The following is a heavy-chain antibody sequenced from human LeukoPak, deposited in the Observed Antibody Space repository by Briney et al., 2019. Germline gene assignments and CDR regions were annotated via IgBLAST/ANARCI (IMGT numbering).Heavy chain of an antibody. J-gene: IGHJ3*02. Sequence: PGGSLRLSCAASGFTFSSYAMSWVRQAPGKGLEWVSAISGSGAGTYYADPVKGRFTISRDNAKNSLYLQMNSLRDEDTAVYYCARDGRPFDIWGQGTMVTVSS. CDR2: ISGSGAGT. CDR3: ARDGRPFDI. V-gene: IGHV3-23*01. CDR1: GFTFSSYA.